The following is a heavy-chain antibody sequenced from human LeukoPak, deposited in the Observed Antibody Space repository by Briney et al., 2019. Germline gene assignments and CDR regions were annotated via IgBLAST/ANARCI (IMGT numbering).Heavy chain of an antibody. CDR3: AREIPYCSSTSCLSTGYYYYYMDV. Sequence: SETLSLTCTVSGGSISSSSYYWGWIRQPPGKGLEWIGYIYYSGSTNYNPSLKSRVTISVDTSKNQFSLKLSSVTAADTAVYYCAREIPYCSSTSCLSTGYYYYYMDVWGKGTTVTISS. V-gene: IGHV4-61*01. CDR2: IYYSGST. J-gene: IGHJ6*03. CDR1: GGSISSSSYY. D-gene: IGHD2-2*01.